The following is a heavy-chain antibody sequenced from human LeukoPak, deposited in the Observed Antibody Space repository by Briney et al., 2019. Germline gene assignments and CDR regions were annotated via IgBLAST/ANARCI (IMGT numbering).Heavy chain of an antibody. D-gene: IGHD6-13*01. CDR3: ARGLGAHYSSKHWYYFDY. V-gene: IGHV3-53*01. CDR2: IYSSGNT. Sequence: PGGSLSLSCAASGFTVSSNYMNWVRQAPGKGLEWVSIIYSSGNTYYADSVRGRFTISRDDSKNTLYLQMTSLRAEDTAVYYCARGLGAHYSSKHWYYFDYWGQGTLVTVSS. J-gene: IGHJ4*02. CDR1: GFTVSSNY.